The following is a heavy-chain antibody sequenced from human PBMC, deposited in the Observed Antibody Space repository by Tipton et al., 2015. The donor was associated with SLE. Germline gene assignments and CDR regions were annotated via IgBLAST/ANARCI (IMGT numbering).Heavy chain of an antibody. Sequence: TLSLTCAVSGGSISSGDYYWSWIRQPPGKGLEWIGYVYYSGSTYYNPSLKSRLTISVDTSKNQFSLKLSSVTAADTAVYYCARRTIFGVVQNVFDIWGQGTMVTVSS. J-gene: IGHJ3*02. CDR2: VYYSGST. CDR3: ARRTIFGVVQNVFDI. V-gene: IGHV4-30-4*01. D-gene: IGHD3-3*01. CDR1: GGSISSGDYY.